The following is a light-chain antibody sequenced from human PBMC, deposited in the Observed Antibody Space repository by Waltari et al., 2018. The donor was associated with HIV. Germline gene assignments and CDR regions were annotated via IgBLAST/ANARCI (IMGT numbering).Light chain of an antibody. CDR1: NRNIGFFNL. J-gene: IGLJ2*01. CDR3: NSYASDDTVV. Sequence: QSALTQPDSVSGSPGQSLTLSCTGTNRNIGFFNLVSWYRQYPGKAPQLIIYGVTSRPSGISSRFSGSKSGNTASLTISGLQVDDEADYYCNSYASDDTVVFGGGTKLTVL. CDR2: GVT. V-gene: IGLV2-14*01.